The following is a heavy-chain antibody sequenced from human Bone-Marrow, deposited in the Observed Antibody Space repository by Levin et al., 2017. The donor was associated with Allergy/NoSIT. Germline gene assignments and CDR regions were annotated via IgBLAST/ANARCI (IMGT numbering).Heavy chain of an antibody. CDR3: AKDHGGYEYREYYFDS. D-gene: IGHD3-22*01. V-gene: IGHV3-43D*04. Sequence: GESLKISCAASGFTFDDYAMHWVRQAPGKGLEWVSLINWDGGGTFYADSVKGRFTISRDNNKNSLYLQMNSLRAEDTALYYCAKDHGGYEYREYYFDSWGQGTLVTVSS. J-gene: IGHJ4*02. CDR2: INWDGGGT. CDR1: GFTFDDYA.